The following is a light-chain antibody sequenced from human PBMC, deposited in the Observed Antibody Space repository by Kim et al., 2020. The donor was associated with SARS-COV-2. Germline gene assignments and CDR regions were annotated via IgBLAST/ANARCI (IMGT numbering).Light chain of an antibody. J-gene: IGLJ3*02. CDR1: SGINVGSYT. Sequence: LTCTFRSGINVGSYTIYWYQQKPGSPPQYLLRYKSDSDNQQGSGVPSRFSGSKDVSANAGILLISGLQSKDEADYYCMIWHSSAWVFGGGTQLTVL. V-gene: IGLV5-45*01. CDR2: YKSDSDN. CDR3: MIWHSSAWV.